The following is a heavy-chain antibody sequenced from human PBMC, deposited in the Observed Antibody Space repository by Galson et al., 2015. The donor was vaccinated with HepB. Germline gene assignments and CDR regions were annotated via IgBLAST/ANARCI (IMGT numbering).Heavy chain of an antibody. Sequence: SLRLSCAASGFTFSSYSMNWVRQAPGKGLEWVSYISSSSSTIYYADSVKGRFTISRDSAKNSLYLQMNSLRAEDTAVYYCARVEGDYGDKREDYWGQGTLVTVSS. J-gene: IGHJ4*02. CDR3: ARVEGDYGDKREDY. D-gene: IGHD4-17*01. CDR2: ISSSSSTI. V-gene: IGHV3-48*01. CDR1: GFTFSSYS.